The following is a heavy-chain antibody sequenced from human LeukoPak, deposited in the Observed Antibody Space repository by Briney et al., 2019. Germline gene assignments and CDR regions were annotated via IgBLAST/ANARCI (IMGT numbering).Heavy chain of an antibody. CDR1: GGSISNSGYY. CDR3: ARARVSTSFDY. J-gene: IGHJ4*02. Sequence: NPSETLSLTCTVSGGSISNSGYYWGWIRQPPGKGLEWIGSIYSSGSTYYNPSLKSRVTISVDTSKTQFSLKLSSVTAADTAVYYCARARVSTSFDYWGQGTLVTVSS. D-gene: IGHD2-2*01. V-gene: IGHV4-39*01. CDR2: IYSSGST.